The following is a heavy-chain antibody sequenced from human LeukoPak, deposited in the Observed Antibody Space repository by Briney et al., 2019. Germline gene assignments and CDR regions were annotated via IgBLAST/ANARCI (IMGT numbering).Heavy chain of an antibody. CDR2: ISSSSSYI. CDR1: GFTFGSNG. CDR3: ARSTDSWTNYYGMDV. V-gene: IGHV3-21*01. J-gene: IGHJ6*02. D-gene: IGHD3/OR15-3a*01. Sequence: GGSLRLSCAASGFTFGSNGMNWVRQAPGKGLEWVSSISSSSSYIYYADSVKGRFTISRDNAKNTLYLQMNSLRAEDAAVYYCARSTDSWTNYYGMDVWGQGTTVTVSS.